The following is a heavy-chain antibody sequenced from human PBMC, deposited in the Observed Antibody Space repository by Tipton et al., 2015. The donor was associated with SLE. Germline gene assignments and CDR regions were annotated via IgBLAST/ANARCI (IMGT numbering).Heavy chain of an antibody. CDR1: GFTFSSYA. V-gene: IGHV3-23*01. J-gene: IGHJ4*02. CDR3: AKDLTVTGINHFDY. CDR2: VIGSGRGT. D-gene: IGHD4-11*01. Sequence: SLRLSCVASGFTFSSYAMSWVRQAPGKGPEWVSGVIGSGRGTFYADSVKGRFTMSRDNSKNTLQLQMNNLRVEDTAVYYCAKDLTVTGINHFDYWGQGTLVTVSS.